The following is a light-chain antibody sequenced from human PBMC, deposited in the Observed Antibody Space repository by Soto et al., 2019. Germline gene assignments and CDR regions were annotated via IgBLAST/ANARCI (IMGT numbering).Light chain of an antibody. V-gene: IGLV3-21*02. J-gene: IGLJ1*01. CDR3: QVWASTDEFFV. Sequence: SYELTQPSSVSVAPGQTARITCGGDKIGSKIVHWYRQRPGQAPVAVVFDASDRPSGIPDRISASRSGDTATLTISRVDAGDEADYYCQVWASTDEFFVFGSGTKVTVL. CDR2: DAS. CDR1: KIGSKI.